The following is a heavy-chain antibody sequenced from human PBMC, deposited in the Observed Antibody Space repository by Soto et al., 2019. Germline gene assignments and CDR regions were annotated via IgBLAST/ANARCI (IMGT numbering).Heavy chain of an antibody. D-gene: IGHD3-10*01. CDR3: ARVRDYGLGTNRHYYGMDV. Sequence: QVQLQESGPGLVKSSETLSLTCTVSGGSISGYYWCWIRQPAGKGLEWIGRLYTMGSTNYNPSLQSRVTMSVDTSKNEFSLKVSSVTAADTAVYFCARVRDYGLGTNRHYYGMDVWGQGTTVTVSS. V-gene: IGHV4-4*07. CDR2: LYTMGST. J-gene: IGHJ6*02. CDR1: GGSISGYY.